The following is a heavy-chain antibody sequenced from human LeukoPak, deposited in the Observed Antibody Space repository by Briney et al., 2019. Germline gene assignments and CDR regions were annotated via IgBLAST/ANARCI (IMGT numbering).Heavy chain of an antibody. V-gene: IGHV4-34*01. D-gene: IGHD6-19*01. Sequence: PSETLSLTCAVYGGSFTGYYWSWIRQPPGKGLEWIGEINHSGSTNYNPSLKSRVTISVDTSKNQFSPKLSSVTAADTAVYYCARVRSSGPYYYYYYYMHVWGKGTTVTVSS. CDR2: INHSGST. CDR3: ARVRSSGPYYYYYYYMHV. J-gene: IGHJ6*03. CDR1: GGSFTGYY.